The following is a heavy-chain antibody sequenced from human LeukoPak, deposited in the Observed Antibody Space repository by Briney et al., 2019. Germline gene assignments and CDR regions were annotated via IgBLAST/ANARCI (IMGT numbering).Heavy chain of an antibody. CDR2: IFPSGGEI. J-gene: IGHJ4*02. Sequence: PGGSLRLPCAASGFTFSTFAMIWVRQPPGKGLEWVSSIFPSGGEIHYADSVRGRFTISRDNSKGTLSLQMNSLRAEDTAIYYCATYRQVLLPFESWGQGTLVTVSS. CDR3: ATYRQVLLPFES. D-gene: IGHD2-8*02. V-gene: IGHV3-23*01. CDR1: GFTFSTFA.